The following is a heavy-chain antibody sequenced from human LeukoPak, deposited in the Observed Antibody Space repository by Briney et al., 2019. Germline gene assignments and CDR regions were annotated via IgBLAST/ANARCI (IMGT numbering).Heavy chain of an antibody. J-gene: IGHJ3*02. CDR3: ARNGGIPRFGVVKTPRGAFDI. Sequence: SETLSLTCAVSGYSISSGYYWGWIRQPPGKGLEWIGSIYHSGSTYYSPSLKSRVTISVDTSKNQFSLKLSSVTAADTAVYYCARNGGIPRFGVVKTPRGAFDIWGQGTMVTVSS. CDR1: GYSISSGYY. CDR2: IYHSGST. D-gene: IGHD3-3*01. V-gene: IGHV4-38-2*01.